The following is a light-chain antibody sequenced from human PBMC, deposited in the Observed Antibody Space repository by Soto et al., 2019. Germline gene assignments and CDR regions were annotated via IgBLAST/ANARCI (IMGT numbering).Light chain of an antibody. CDR3: HHYET. J-gene: IGKJ1*01. Sequence: EIVLTQSPGTLSLSPGERATLSCRASQSVSSSYLAWYQQKPGQAPRLLIYGASIRAAGVPDRCSGSGSGTEFTLTISRLEPEDFTVYYCHHYETFGQGTKVDIK. V-gene: IGKV3-20*01. CDR2: GAS. CDR1: QSVSSSY.